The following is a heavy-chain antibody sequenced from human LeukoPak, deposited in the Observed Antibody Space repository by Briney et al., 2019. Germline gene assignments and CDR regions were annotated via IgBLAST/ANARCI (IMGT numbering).Heavy chain of an antibody. CDR1: GFTLSSYG. CDR3: ARGGALYYSHFGGY. CDR2: ISYDGSNK. D-gene: IGHD3-16*01. J-gene: IGHJ4*02. V-gene: IGHV3-30*19. Sequence: GGSLRLSCAASGFTLSSYGMHWVRQAPGKGLEWVAVISYDGSNKYYADSVKGRFTISRDNSKNTLYLQMNSLRAEDTAVYYCARGGALYYSHFGGYWGQGTLVTVSS.